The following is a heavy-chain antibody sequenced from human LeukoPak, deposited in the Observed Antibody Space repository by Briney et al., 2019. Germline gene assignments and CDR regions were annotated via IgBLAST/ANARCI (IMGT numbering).Heavy chain of an antibody. D-gene: IGHD2-15*01. CDR3: ARSLRVYYYYYYMDV. J-gene: IGHJ6*03. V-gene: IGHV1-46*01. Sequence: GASVTVSCKASGYTFTSYYMHWVRQAPGQGLEWMGIINPSGGSTSYAQKFQGRVTMTRDISTSTVYMELSSLRSEDTAVYYCARSLRVYYYYYYMDVWGKGTTVTVSS. CDR2: INPSGGST. CDR1: GYTFTSYY.